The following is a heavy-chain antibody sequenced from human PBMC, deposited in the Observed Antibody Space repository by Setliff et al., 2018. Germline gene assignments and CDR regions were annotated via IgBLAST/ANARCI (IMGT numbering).Heavy chain of an antibody. CDR2: INAGNGNT. V-gene: IGHV1-3*01. Sequence: RASVKVSCKASGYTFTSYSMHWVRQAPGQSLEWMGWINAGNGNTKYSQKFQGRVTMTEDTSTDTAYMELSSLRSEDTAVYYCATSVSWIQLVLYPQGHPEPFDYWGQGTLVTVSS. J-gene: IGHJ4*02. D-gene: IGHD5-18*01. CDR1: GYTFTSYS. CDR3: ATSVSWIQLVLYPQGHPEPFDY.